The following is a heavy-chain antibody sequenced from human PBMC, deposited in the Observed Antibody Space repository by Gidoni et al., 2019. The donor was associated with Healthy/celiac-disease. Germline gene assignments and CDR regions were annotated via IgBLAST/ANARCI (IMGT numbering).Heavy chain of an antibody. CDR3: ARVHCSSTSCQRGNWFDP. V-gene: IGHV4-31*03. Sequence: QVQLQESGPGLVKTSQTLSLTCTVPGGSIRSGGYYWSWIRQHPGKGLEWIGYIYYSGSTYYNPSLKSRVTISVDTSKNQFSLKLSSVTAADTAVYYCARVHCSSTSCQRGNWFDPWGQGTLVTVSS. D-gene: IGHD2-2*01. J-gene: IGHJ5*02. CDR2: IYYSGST. CDR1: GGSIRSGGYY.